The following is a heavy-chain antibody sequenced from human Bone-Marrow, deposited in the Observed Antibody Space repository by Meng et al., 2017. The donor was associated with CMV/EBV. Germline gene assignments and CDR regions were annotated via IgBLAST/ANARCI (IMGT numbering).Heavy chain of an antibody. Sequence: GESLKISCAASGFTFSSYGMHWVRQAPGKGLEWVAFIRYDGSEKYHVDSVKGRFTISRDNAKKSLYLQMNSLRAEDTAVYFCARERLGGAFDIWGQGTMVTVSS. D-gene: IGHD1-26*01. J-gene: IGHJ3*02. CDR3: ARERLGGAFDI. CDR1: GFTFSSYG. V-gene: IGHV3-30*02. CDR2: IRYDGSEK.